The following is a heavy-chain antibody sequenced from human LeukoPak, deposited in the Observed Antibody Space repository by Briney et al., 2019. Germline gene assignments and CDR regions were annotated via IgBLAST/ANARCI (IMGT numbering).Heavy chain of an antibody. CDR2: ISGSGDST. J-gene: IGHJ5*02. Sequence: GGSLSLSCAASGFTFSIYAMSWVRQAPGKGLEWVSAISGSGDSTYYADSVKGRFTISRDNSKNTLYLQMNSLRAEDTAVYYCGVDIVVVPGAPNWFDPWGQGTLVTVSS. CDR1: GFTFSIYA. CDR3: GVDIVVVPGAPNWFDP. V-gene: IGHV3-23*01. D-gene: IGHD2-2*01.